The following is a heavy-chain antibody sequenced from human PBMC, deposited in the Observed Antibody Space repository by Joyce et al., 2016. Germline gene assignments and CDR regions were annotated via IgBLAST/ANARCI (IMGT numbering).Heavy chain of an antibody. CDR2: ISGSGGST. Sequence: EVQLLESGGGLVQPGGSLRLSCEASGFTFSSYAMSWVRQAPGKGLEWVSAISGSGGSTYYPEAVNGRFTISRDNSKNTLYLQRNSLRAEDTAVYYCAKDLSYCSGGSCLLARFDYWGQGTLVTVSS. CDR1: GFTFSSYA. J-gene: IGHJ4*02. D-gene: IGHD2-15*01. CDR3: AKDLSYCSGGSCLLARFDY. V-gene: IGHV3-23*01.